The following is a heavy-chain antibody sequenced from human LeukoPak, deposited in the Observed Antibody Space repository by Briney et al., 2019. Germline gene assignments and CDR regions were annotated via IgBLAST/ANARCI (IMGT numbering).Heavy chain of an antibody. J-gene: IGHJ6*03. Sequence: PGGSLRLSCAVSGLTVSRTHMSWVRQAPGKGLEWVSVIYSGGYTYYADSVRGRFTISRDNSKNTVYLQMNSLKTEDTAVYYCARVHRQGSDYMDVWGKGTTVTVSS. V-gene: IGHV3-66*02. CDR3: ARVHRQGSDYMDV. CDR2: IYSGGYT. CDR1: GLTVSRTH.